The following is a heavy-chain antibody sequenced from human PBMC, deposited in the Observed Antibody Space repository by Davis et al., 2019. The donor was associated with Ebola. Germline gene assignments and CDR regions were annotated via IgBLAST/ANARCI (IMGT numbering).Heavy chain of an antibody. CDR3: ARVAAVAVNYFDY. CDR2: IYYSGST. D-gene: IGHD6-19*01. V-gene: IGHV4-39*07. CDR1: GGSISSSSYY. J-gene: IGHJ4*02. Sequence: PSETLSLTCTVSGGSISSSSYYWGWIRQPPGKGLEWIGSIYYSGSTYYNPSLKSRVTISVDTSKNQFSLKLSSVTAADTAVYYCARVAAVAVNYFDYWGQGTLVTVSS.